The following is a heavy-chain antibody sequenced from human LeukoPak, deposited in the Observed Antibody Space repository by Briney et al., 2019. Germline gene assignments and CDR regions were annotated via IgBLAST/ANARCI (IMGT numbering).Heavy chain of an antibody. Sequence: GGSLRLSCAASGFTFSSYAMTWLRQAPGKGLEWGSGISDSGDSTYYADSVKGRLTISRDNSKNTLYLQMNSLRAEDTAVYYCAKKEDATMVHYYFDYWGQGTLVTVSS. V-gene: IGHV3-23*01. CDR1: GFTFSSYA. D-gene: IGHD5-18*01. J-gene: IGHJ4*02. CDR2: ISDSGDST. CDR3: AKKEDATMVHYYFDY.